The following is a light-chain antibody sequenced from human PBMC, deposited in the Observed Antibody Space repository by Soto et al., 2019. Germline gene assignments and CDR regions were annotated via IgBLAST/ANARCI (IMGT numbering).Light chain of an antibody. Sequence: DIQMTQSPSTLSASVGDRVTITCRASQSISSWLAWYQQKPGKAPKLLIYDASSLESGVPSRFSGSGSGTEFTLTISSLQHEHFATYFCQQIYSAPLTFGGGTKVDIK. V-gene: IGKV1-5*01. CDR1: QSISSW. CDR2: DAS. J-gene: IGKJ4*01. CDR3: QQIYSAPLT.